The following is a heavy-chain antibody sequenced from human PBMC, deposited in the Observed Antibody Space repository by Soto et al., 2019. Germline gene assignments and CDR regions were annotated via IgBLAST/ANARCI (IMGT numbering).Heavy chain of an antibody. Sequence: QITLKESGPTLVKPTQTLTLTCTFSGFSLSTSGVGVGWIRQPPGKALEWLALIYWDDDKRYSPSLKSRLTITXXTXKXXVVLTMTNMDPVDTATYYCAHRHPTRYCGGDCYSDWGQGTLVTVSS. V-gene: IGHV2-5*02. CDR1: GFSLSTSGVG. CDR2: IYWDDDK. D-gene: IGHD2-21*02. J-gene: IGHJ4*02. CDR3: AHRHPTRYCGGDCYSD.